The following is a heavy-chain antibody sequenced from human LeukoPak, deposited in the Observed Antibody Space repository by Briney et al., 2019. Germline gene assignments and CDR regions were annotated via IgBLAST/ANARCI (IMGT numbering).Heavy chain of an antibody. Sequence: GGSLRLSCAASGFTFSSNAMSWVRQAPGKGLEWVAVIWYDGSNKYYADSVKGRFTISRDNSKNTLYLQMNSLRAEDTAVYYCAREGHCSGGSCYSGYFDYWGQGTLVTVSS. J-gene: IGHJ4*02. V-gene: IGHV3-33*08. CDR1: GFTFSSNA. D-gene: IGHD2-15*01. CDR2: IWYDGSNK. CDR3: AREGHCSGGSCYSGYFDY.